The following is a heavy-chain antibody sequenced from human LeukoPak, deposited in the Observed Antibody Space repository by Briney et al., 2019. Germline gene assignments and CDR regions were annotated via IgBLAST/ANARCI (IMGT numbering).Heavy chain of an antibody. Sequence: GGSLRLSCAASGFTFSSYAMHWVRQAPGKGLEWVAVISYDGSNKYYADSVKSRFTISRDNSKNTLYLQMNSLRAEDTAVYYCARGGESFFWGQGTLVTVSS. CDR3: ARGGESFF. CDR2: ISYDGSNK. CDR1: GFTFSSYA. D-gene: IGHD7-27*01. V-gene: IGHV3-30-3*01. J-gene: IGHJ4*02.